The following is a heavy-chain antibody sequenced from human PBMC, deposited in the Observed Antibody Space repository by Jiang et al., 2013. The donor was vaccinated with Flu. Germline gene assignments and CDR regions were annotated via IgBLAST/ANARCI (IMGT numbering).Heavy chain of an antibody. J-gene: IGHJ3*02. CDR1: GGSISTNNYY. CDR3: ARRRGHGYGFKDADI. V-gene: IGHV4-39*01. D-gene: IGHD5-18*01. CDR2: IHYSGTT. Sequence: GLVKPSETVSLNCTVSGGSISTNNYYWGWIRQPPGKGLEWIGSIHYSGTTYYNPSLKSRVSTSLDTSKNQFSLKLRSVTAADTAVYYCARRRGHGYGFKDADIWGQGTMVTVTS.